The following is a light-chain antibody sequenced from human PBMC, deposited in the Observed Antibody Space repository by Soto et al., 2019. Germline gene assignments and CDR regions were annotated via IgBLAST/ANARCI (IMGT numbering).Light chain of an antibody. CDR1: QTISSW. Sequence: DIQMTQSPSTLSASVGDRVTITCRASQTISSWLAWYQLNPGKAPKLLLYMASSLESGVPARFSGGVSGADFTLTISSLQPDDFATYYCQHYDTYSGTFGPGTDVYI. CDR3: QHYDTYSGT. V-gene: IGKV1-5*03. CDR2: MAS. J-gene: IGKJ3*01.